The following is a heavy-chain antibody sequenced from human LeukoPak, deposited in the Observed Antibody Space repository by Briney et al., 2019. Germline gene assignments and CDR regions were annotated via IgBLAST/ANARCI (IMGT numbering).Heavy chain of an antibody. CDR3: TKDMDPGGINV. D-gene: IGHD2-2*03. CDR2: FSLDSDNV. Sequence: PGGSLRLSCGASGFTFHEKYAMHWVRQAPGKGLEWVSGFSLDSDNVGYADSVGGRFTVSRDRAKNSLYLQMNYLRPEDTALYFCTKDMDPGGINVWGQGTTVIVSS. J-gene: IGHJ6*02. V-gene: IGHV3-9*01. CDR1: GFTFHEKYA.